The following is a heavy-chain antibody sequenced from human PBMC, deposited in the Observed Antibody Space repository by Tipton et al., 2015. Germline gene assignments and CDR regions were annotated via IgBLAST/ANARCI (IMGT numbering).Heavy chain of an antibody. CDR3: ARSRYTVTPDS. D-gene: IGHD4-17*01. Sequence: TLSLTCTVSGDSISRSNYYWGWIRQPPGMGLEWIASIHYGGNTHYNPSLMSRVTISVDTSKNQISLTVTSVTAADTAVYYCARSRYTVTPDSWGQGTLVTVSS. V-gene: IGHV4-39*01. CDR1: GDSISRSNYY. CDR2: IHYGGNT. J-gene: IGHJ4*02.